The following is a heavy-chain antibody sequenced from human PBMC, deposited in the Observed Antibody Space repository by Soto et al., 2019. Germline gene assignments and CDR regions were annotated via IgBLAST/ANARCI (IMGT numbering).Heavy chain of an antibody. CDR2: INPNSGGT. V-gene: IGHV1-2*02. J-gene: IGHJ5*02. CDR1: GYTFTGYY. Sequence: ASVKVSCKASGYTFTGYYMHWVRQAPGQGLEWMGWINPNSGGTNYAQKFQGRVTMTRDTSISTAYMELSRLRSDDTAVYYCARDFYGDYNPNWFDPWGQGTLVTVSS. CDR3: ARDFYGDYNPNWFDP. D-gene: IGHD4-17*01.